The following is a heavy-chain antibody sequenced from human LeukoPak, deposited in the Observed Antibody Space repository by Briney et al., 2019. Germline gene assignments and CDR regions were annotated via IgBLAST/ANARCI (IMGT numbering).Heavy chain of an antibody. D-gene: IGHD1-26*01. CDR3: ARGFMSVSGSYDY. Sequence: PGGSLRLSCAASGFTFSSYWMSWVRQAPGKGLEWVANIKQDGSEKYYVDSVKGRFTISRDNAKNSLYLQMNSLRAEDTAVYYCARGFMSVSGSYDYWGQGTLVTVSS. CDR2: IKQDGSEK. V-gene: IGHV3-7*01. J-gene: IGHJ4*02. CDR1: GFTFSSYW.